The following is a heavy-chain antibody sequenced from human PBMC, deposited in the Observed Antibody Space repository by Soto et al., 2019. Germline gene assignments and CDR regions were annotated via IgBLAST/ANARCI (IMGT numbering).Heavy chain of an antibody. CDR1: GGTFSSYA. V-gene: IGHV1-69*13. J-gene: IGHJ6*02. CDR2: IIPIFGTA. D-gene: IGHD3-10*01. Sequence: SVKVSCKASGGTFSSYAISWVRQAPGQGLEWMGGIIPIFGTANYAQKFQGRVTITADESTSTAYMELSSLRSEDTAVYYCARFYYGSGSYYPDYYYGMDVWGQGTTVTVSS. CDR3: ARFYYGSGSYYPDYYYGMDV.